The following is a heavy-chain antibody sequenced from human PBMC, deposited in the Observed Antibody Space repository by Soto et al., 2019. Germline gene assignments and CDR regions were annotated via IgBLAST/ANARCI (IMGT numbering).Heavy chain of an antibody. D-gene: IGHD2-15*01. CDR3: ARGYCSGGNCYSGMDV. Sequence: QVQLVQSGAEVKKPGSSVKVSCKASGGTFSTHAIIWVRQAPGHGLEWMGGIIPISGTTYYTQKFQGRVTITADEPTSTAFMELSSLKSEGTAVFYCARGYCSGGNCYSGMDVWGQGTMVTVSS. CDR2: IIPISGTT. V-gene: IGHV1-69*01. J-gene: IGHJ6*02. CDR1: GGTFSTHA.